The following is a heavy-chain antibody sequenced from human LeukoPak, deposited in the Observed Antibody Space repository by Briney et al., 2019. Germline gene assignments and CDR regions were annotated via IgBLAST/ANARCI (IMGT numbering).Heavy chain of an antibody. J-gene: IGHJ4*02. CDR1: GGSFSGYY. Sequence: SETLSLTCAVYGGSFSGYYWSWIRQPPGKGLEWIGEINHSGSTNYNPSLKSRVTISVDTSKNQFSLKLSSVTAADTAVYYCARGYQDRYHFDYWGQGTLVTVPS. V-gene: IGHV4-34*01. D-gene: IGHD2-2*02. CDR3: ARGYQDRYHFDY. CDR2: INHSGST.